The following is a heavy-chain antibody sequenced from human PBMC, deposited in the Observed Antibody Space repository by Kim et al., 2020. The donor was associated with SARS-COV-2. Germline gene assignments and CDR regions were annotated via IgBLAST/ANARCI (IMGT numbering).Heavy chain of an antibody. Sequence: GGSLRLSCAASGFTLSSYAMSWVRQAPGKGLEWVSGISGSGGSTYYADSVKGRFTISRDNSKNTLYLQMNSLRAEDTAVYYCANLPDLGQQQLLYAFNIWGQGTMVTVSS. CDR1: GFTLSSYA. CDR3: ANLPDLGQQQLLYAFNI. CDR2: ISGSGGST. V-gene: IGHV3-23*01. D-gene: IGHD6-13*01. J-gene: IGHJ3*02.